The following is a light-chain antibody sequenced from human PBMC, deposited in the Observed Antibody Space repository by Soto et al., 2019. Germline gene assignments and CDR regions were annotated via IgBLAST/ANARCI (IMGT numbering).Light chain of an antibody. CDR1: QSVSNF. Sequence: EIVLTQSPSSLSLFPGERATLTCRASQSVSNFLAWYQHKPGQAPRLLIYGARTRATGVPDRISASGSGTDFSLTISKLEHEDFAVYDCQQRSNWFGKGTKVDIK. J-gene: IGKJ1*01. V-gene: IGKV3-11*01. CDR2: GAR. CDR3: QQRSNW.